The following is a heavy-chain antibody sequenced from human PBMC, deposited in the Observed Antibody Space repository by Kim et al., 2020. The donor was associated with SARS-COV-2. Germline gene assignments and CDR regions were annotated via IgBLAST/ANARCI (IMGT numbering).Heavy chain of an antibody. D-gene: IGHD3-22*01. CDR1: GGSISSSSYY. CDR2: IYYSGST. Sequence: SETLSLTCTVSGGSISSSSYYWGWIRQPPGKGLEWIGSIYYSGSTYYNPSLKSRVTISVDTSKNQFSLKLSSVTAADTAVYYCARHRPSLVYYDSSGYYNYWGQGTLVTVSS. CDR3: ARHRPSLVYYDSSGYYNY. V-gene: IGHV4-39*01. J-gene: IGHJ4*02.